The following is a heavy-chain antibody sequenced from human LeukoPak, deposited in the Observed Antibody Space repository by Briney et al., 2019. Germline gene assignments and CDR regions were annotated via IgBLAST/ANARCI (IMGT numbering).Heavy chain of an antibody. CDR3: ATYSSLNRREFQF. CDR1: GFTFSNYW. Sequence: GGALRLSCGGSGFTFSNYWMGWVRQAPGKGLQWVANIKTDGSEKFYVDSVKGRFTISRDNAKNSLYLQMNSLRAEDTAVYYCATYSSLNRREFQFWGQGTLLTVSS. V-gene: IGHV3-7*01. J-gene: IGHJ1*01. D-gene: IGHD3-22*01. CDR2: IKTDGSEK.